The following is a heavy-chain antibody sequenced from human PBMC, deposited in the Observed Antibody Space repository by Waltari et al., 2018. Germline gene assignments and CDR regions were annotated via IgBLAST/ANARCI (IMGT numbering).Heavy chain of an antibody. CDR1: GGTFSSYA. V-gene: IGHV1-69*05. CDR3: ARPYGSGSDPYYYYGMDV. CDR2: IIPIFGTA. J-gene: IGHJ6*02. D-gene: IGHD3-10*01. Sequence: QVQLVQSGAEVKKPGSSVKVSCKASGGTFSSYAISWVRQAPGQGLEWMGGIIPIFGTANYAQKCQGRVTITTDESTSTAYMELSSLRSEDTAVYYCARPYGSGSDPYYYYGMDVWGQGTTVTVSS.